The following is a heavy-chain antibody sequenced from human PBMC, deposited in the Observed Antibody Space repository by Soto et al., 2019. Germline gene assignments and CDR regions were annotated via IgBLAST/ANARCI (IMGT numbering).Heavy chain of an antibody. Sequence: GGSLRLSCAASGFTFSDYSMSWVRQSPGRRLEGVANIRRDGSEEDSVGSMRGRLTISRDNAKNSLYLQMNSLGAEDPAVYYCARVYYESLCRTKYRAFDLWGQGTMVTVSS. CDR1: GFTFSDYS. CDR3: ARVYYESLCRTKYRAFDL. V-gene: IGHV3-7*01. J-gene: IGHJ3*01. CDR2: IRRDGSEE. D-gene: IGHD3-22*01.